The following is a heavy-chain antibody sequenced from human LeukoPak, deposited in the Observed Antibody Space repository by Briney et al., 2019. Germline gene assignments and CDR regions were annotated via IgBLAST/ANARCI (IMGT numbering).Heavy chain of an antibody. CDR3: ARATNNYDFWGGYQFDP. CDR1: GGSFSGYY. V-gene: IGHV4-34*01. Sequence: SETLSLTCAVYGGSFSGYYWSWIRQPPGKGLEWIGEINHSGSTNYNPSLKSRVTISVDTSKNQFSLKLSSVTAADTAVYYCARATNNYDFWGGYQFDPWGQGTLVTVSS. CDR2: INHSGST. D-gene: IGHD3-3*01. J-gene: IGHJ5*02.